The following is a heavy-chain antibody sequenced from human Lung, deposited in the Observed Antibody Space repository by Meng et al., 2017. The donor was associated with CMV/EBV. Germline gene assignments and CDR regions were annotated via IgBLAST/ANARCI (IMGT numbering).Heavy chain of an antibody. CDR2: VSAYSGHT. CDR1: PYTFINYQ. CDR3: AREGYGDYVPYYYYGMDV. V-gene: IGHV1-18*01. J-gene: IGHJ6*02. D-gene: IGHD4-17*01. Sequence: ASVXVSXKAFPYTFINYQFNWLRLVPGQGLEWMGRVSAYSGHTHYAQKLQGRVTMTTDTSTSTAYMELRSLRSDDTAVYYCAREGYGDYVPYYYYGMDVWXQGTTVTVSS.